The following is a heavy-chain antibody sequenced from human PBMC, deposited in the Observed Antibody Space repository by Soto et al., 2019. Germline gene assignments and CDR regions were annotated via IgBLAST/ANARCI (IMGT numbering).Heavy chain of an antibody. J-gene: IGHJ4*02. CDR3: ARDLDTMYSSSWQGAFDY. Sequence: PGGSLRLSCAASGFTFSDYYMSWIRQAPGKGLEWVSYISSSGSTIYYADSVKGRFTISRDNAKNSLYLQMNSLRAEDTAVYYCARDLDTMYSSSWQGAFDYWGQGTLVTVSS. V-gene: IGHV3-11*01. D-gene: IGHD6-13*01. CDR2: ISSSGSTI. CDR1: GFTFSDYY.